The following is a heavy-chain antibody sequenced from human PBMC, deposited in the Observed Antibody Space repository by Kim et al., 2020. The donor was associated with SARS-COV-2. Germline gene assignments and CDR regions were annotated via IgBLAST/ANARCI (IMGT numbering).Heavy chain of an antibody. V-gene: IGHV4-39*01. D-gene: IGHD2-15*01. CDR3: ASRPGYCSGGSCPYYGMDV. CDR1: GGSISSSSYY. J-gene: IGHJ6*02. CDR2: IYYSGST. Sequence: SETLSLTCTVSGGSISSSSYYWGWIRQPPGKGLEWIGSIYYSGSTYYNPSLKSRVTISVDTSKNQFSLKLSSVTAADTAVYYCASRPGYCSGGSCPYYGMDVWGQGTTVTVSS.